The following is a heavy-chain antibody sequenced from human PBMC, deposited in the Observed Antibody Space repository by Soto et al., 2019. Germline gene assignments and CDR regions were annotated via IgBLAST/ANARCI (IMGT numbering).Heavy chain of an antibody. CDR1: GGAISNYY. CDR2: IPYSGST. V-gene: IGHV4-59*04. J-gene: IGHJ6*02. D-gene: IGHD3-9*01. CDR3: AGNYDVLTGRGDLDV. Sequence: QVQLQESGPGLVKPSETLSLNCTVSGGAISNYYWHWIRQPPGKGLEWLGNIPYSGSTDYHPSFKSRVTVSVDTSKNQFSLKLSSVTAADTAIYYCAGNYDVLTGRGDLDVWGQGTTVTVSS.